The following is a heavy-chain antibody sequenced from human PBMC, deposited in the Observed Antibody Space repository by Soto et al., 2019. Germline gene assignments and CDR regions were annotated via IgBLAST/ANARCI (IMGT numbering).Heavy chain of an antibody. J-gene: IGHJ4*02. V-gene: IGHV3-74*01. CDR3: ARGPTGWYGYDY. D-gene: IGHD6-19*01. CDR1: GFTFSSSW. Sequence: EVQLVESGGGLVQPGGSLRLSFAASGFTFSSSWMHWVRQAPGKGLVWVSRINSDGSRTNYADSVKGRFTISRDNAKNTLYLQMNSLRAEDTALYYCARGPTGWYGYDYWGQGTLVTVSS. CDR2: INSDGSRT.